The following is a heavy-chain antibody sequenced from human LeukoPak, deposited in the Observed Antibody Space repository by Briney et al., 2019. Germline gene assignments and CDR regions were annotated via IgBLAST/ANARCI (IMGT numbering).Heavy chain of an antibody. CDR1: GGTFSSYA. V-gene: IGHV1-69*06. Sequence: GASVKVSCKASGGTFSSYAISWVRQAPGQGLEWMGGIIPIFGTANYAQKFQGRVTITADKSTSTAYMELSSLRSEDTAVYYCARVRPEGPHWNHFDYWGQGTLVTVSS. J-gene: IGHJ4*02. D-gene: IGHD1-1*01. CDR2: IIPIFGTA. CDR3: ARVRPEGPHWNHFDY.